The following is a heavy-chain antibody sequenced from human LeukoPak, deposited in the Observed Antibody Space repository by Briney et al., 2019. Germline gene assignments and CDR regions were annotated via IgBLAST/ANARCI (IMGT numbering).Heavy chain of an antibody. J-gene: IGHJ4*02. CDR3: ARFGSGWYGFDY. D-gene: IGHD6-19*01. CDR1: GDSISSSNW. Sequence: PSETLPLTCAVSGDSISSSNWWSWVRQPPGKGLEWIGEIYHSGSTNYNPSLRSRVTISVDKSKNQFSLKLSSVTAADTAVYYCARFGSGWYGFDYWGQGTLVSVSS. V-gene: IGHV4-4*02. CDR2: IYHSGST.